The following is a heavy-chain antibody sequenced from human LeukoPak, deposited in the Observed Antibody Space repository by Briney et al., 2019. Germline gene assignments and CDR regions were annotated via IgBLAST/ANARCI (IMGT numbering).Heavy chain of an antibody. V-gene: IGHV3-30*02. D-gene: IGHD6-13*01. CDR1: GFTFSSYG. CDR2: IRHDGSNK. Sequence: GGSLRLSCAASGFTFSSYGMHWVRQAPGKGLEWVVFIRHDGSNKYYADSVKGRFTISRDNSKSTLYLQMNSLRAEDTAVYSCAKDLLGVAAGNYWGQGTLVTVSS. CDR3: AKDLLGVAAGNY. J-gene: IGHJ4*02.